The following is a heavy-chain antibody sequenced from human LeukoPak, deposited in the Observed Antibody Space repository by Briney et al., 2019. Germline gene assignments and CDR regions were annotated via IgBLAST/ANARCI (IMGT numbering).Heavy chain of an antibody. D-gene: IGHD1-26*01. CDR2: ITTGGEYI. Sequence: GGSLRLSCEVSDTNFNKLYMSWVRQTPGKGLEWVSSITTGGEYIFYADSVKGRFTISRDNAKNTLYLQMNSLRAEDTAVYYCARDRELYFDYWGQGTLVTVSS. CDR1: DTNFNKLY. J-gene: IGHJ4*02. V-gene: IGHV3-21*01. CDR3: ARDRELYFDY.